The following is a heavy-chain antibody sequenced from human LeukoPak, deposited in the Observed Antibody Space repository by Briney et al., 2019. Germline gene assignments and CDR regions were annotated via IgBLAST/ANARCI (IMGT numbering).Heavy chain of an antibody. CDR3: AKQRSGGSGWCMDY. D-gene: IGHD6-19*01. CDR1: GFTFSSYG. V-gene: IGHV3-30*18. J-gene: IGHJ4*02. Sequence: QPGRSLRLSCAASGFTFSSYGMHWVRQAPGKGLEWVAVISYDGSNKYHADSLKGRFTISRDDSKNTLYLQMNSLRADDTAVYHCAKQRSGGSGWCMDYWGQGTLVTVSS. CDR2: ISYDGSNK.